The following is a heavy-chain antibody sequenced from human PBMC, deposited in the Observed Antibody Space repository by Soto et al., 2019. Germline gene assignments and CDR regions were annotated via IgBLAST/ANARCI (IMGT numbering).Heavy chain of an antibody. CDR3: APVERRTGTTVGDDFDI. Sequence: QVQLQQWGAGLLKPSETLSLTCAVYGGFVSSGTYYWSWIRQPPGKGLEWIGEMSHSGGTHFNPSAKIRLIISVETSKNHFSLMISYVLSADAALYYCAPVERRTGTTVGDDFDIWGPGTMVTVSS. J-gene: IGHJ3*02. CDR2: MSHSGGT. D-gene: IGHD1-1*01. V-gene: IGHV4-34*01. CDR1: GGFVSSGTYY.